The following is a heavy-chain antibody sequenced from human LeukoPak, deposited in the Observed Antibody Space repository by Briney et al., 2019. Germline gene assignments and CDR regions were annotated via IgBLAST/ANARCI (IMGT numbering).Heavy chain of an antibody. D-gene: IGHD2-2*02. V-gene: IGHV4-39*01. J-gene: IGHJ6*03. CDR3: HVVPAAIGGYYYYYYMDV. Sequence: SETLSLTCTVSGGSISSSSYYWGWIRQPPGKGLEWLGSIYYSGSNYYNPSLKSRVTISVDTSKNQFSLKLSSVTAADTAVYYCHVVPAAIGGYYYYYYMDVWGKGTTVTVSS. CDR2: IYYSGSN. CDR1: GGSISSSSYY.